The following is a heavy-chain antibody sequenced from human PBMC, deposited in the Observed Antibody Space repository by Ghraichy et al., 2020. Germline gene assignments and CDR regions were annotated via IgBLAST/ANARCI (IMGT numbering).Heavy chain of an antibody. CDR3: VRLVKWREGGYFDY. Sequence: SETLSLTCTVSGGSISSNTYYWGWVRQPPGKGLEWIANVYERGSTNCNAALKSRVTMSVDTSKNQFSLKLSSVTAADTAVYYCVRLVKWREGGYFDYWGQGTLVSVSS. CDR2: VYERGST. D-gene: IGHD3-16*02. CDR1: GGSISSNTYY. V-gene: IGHV4-39*01. J-gene: IGHJ4*02.